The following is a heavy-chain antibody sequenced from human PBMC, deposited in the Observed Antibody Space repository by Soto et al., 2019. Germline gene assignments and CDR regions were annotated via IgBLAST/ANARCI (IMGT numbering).Heavy chain of an antibody. D-gene: IGHD6-6*01. CDR1: GFTFSSYS. V-gene: IGHV3-21*01. CDR3: ARDLYSSSARDFDY. CDR2: ISSSSSYI. J-gene: IGHJ4*02. Sequence: EVQLVASGGGLVKPGGSLRLSCAASGFTFSSYSMNWVRQTPGKGLEWVSSISSSSSYIYYADSVKGRFTISRDNANNALYLQMNSLRAEDTAVYYCARDLYSSSARDFDYWVQGTLVTVSS.